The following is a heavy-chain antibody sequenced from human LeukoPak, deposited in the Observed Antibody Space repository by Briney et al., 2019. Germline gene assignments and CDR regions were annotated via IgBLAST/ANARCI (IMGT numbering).Heavy chain of an antibody. D-gene: IGHD3-22*01. Sequence: SETLSLTCTVSGGSISSYSWSWIRQPPGKGLEWIGYISDSGSTKYNPSLKSRVAISVDTSKNQFSLKLSSVTAADTAVYYCARDPSGYFNYWGQGTLVTVSS. CDR3: ARDPSGYFNY. CDR1: GGSISSYS. J-gene: IGHJ4*02. CDR2: ISDSGST. V-gene: IGHV4-59*01.